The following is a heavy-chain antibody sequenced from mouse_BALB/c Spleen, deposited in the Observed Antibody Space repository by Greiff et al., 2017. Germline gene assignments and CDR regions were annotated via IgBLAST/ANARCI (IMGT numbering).Heavy chain of an antibody. Sequence: VKLVESGPGLVAPSQSLSITCTVSGFSLTGYGVNWVRQPPGKGLEWLGMIWGDGSTDYNSALKSRLSISKDNSKSQVFLKMNSLQTDDTARYYCARDKNLLTSYYAMDYWGQGTSVTVSS. CDR2: IWGDGST. CDR1: GFSLTGYG. CDR3: ARDKNLLTSYYAMDY. V-gene: IGHV2-6-7*01. D-gene: IGHD5-1-1*01. J-gene: IGHJ4*01.